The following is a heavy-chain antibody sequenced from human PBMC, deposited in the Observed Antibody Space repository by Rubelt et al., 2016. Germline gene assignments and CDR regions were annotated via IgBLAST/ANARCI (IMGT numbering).Heavy chain of an antibody. CDR1: GFTFSSYS. V-gene: IGHV3-30*18. D-gene: IGHD3-10*01. CDR3: AKDPSRLAWFGGRDRFYGMDV. CDR2: ISYDGSNK. J-gene: IGHJ6*02. Sequence: VQLVESGGGLVQPGGSLRLSCAASGFTFSSYSMHWVRQAPGKGLEWVAVISYDGSNKYYADSVKGRFTISRDNSKNTLYLQMNSLRAEDTAVYYCAKDPSRLAWFGGRDRFYGMDVWGQGTTVTVSS.